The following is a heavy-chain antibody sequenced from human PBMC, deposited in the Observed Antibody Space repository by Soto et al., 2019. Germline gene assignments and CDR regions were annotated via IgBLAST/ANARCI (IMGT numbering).Heavy chain of an antibody. V-gene: IGHV3-21*01. J-gene: IGHJ4*02. CDR3: ARFHPESLLPEYYLDY. CDR1: GFPFRSYT. CDR2: ISGSGSSM. D-gene: IGHD3-10*01. Sequence: SLSCAASGFPFRSYTMNWVRQAQGKGLEWVSSISGSGSSMYYADSLKGRFTISRDNAKNSLYLQVNGLRAEDTAVYYCARFHPESLLPEYYLDYWGQGALVTVSA.